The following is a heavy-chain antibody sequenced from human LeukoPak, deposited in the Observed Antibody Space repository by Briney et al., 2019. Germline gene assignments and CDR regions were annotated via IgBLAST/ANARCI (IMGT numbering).Heavy chain of an antibody. Sequence: GGSLRLSCAASGFNFGSHAMSWVRQAAGKGPEWVSGISDSGISTYYADSVKGRFSISRDNSRNTFFLEMNSLRAEDTAIYFCVRDPSWPQRSYFDYWGQGVLVTVSS. D-gene: IGHD2-15*01. V-gene: IGHV3-23*01. CDR1: GFNFGSHA. CDR2: ISDSGIST. J-gene: IGHJ4*02. CDR3: VRDPSWPQRSYFDY.